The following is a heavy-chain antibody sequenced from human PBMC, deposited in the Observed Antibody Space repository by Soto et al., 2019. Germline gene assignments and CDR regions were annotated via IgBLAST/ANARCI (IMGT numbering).Heavy chain of an antibody. CDR3: VRLVGGAADD. Sequence: SRTLSLTCVISGDSVSSNSAAWNWIRQSPSRGLEWLGRTYYRSKWFNDYAVSMKSRITINPDTSKNQFSLQLNSVTPDDTAVEYCVRLVGGAADDWGKGNLVTVS. V-gene: IGHV6-1*01. D-gene: IGHD1-26*01. CDR2: TYYRSKWFN. J-gene: IGHJ4*02. CDR1: GDSVSSNSAA.